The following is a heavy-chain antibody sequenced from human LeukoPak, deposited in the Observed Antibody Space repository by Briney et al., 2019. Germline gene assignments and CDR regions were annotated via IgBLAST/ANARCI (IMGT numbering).Heavy chain of an antibody. D-gene: IGHD2-2*01. CDR1: GGSISSYY. CDR3: ASGPCSSTSCYFGYYYMDV. CDR2: IYYSGST. Sequence: SETLSLTCTVSGGSISSYYCSWIRQPPGKGLEWIGDIYYSGSTNYNPSLKSRVTISVDTSKNQFSLKLSSVNAADTAVYYCASGPCSSTSCYFGYYYMDVWGKGTTVTVSS. V-gene: IGHV4-59*01. J-gene: IGHJ6*03.